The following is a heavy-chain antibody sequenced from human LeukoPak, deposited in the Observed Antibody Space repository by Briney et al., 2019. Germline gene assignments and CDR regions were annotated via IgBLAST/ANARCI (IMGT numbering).Heavy chain of an antibody. CDR2: VSSEGRNQ. V-gene: IGHV3-30*18. Sequence: GRSLRLSCAASGFTFSSYAIHWVRQAPGKGLEWVATVSSEGRNQYYADPVKGRFSISRDNSQNTVYLQMNSLQPDDTAVYYCAKHIVAGYDCIYNSDYYYAMDVWGQGTTVTVSS. J-gene: IGHJ6*02. CDR1: GFTFSSYA. CDR3: AKHIVAGYDCIYNSDYYYAMDV. D-gene: IGHD5-12*01.